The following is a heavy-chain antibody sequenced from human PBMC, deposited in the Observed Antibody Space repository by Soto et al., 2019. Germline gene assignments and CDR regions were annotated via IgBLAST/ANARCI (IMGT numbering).Heavy chain of an antibody. D-gene: IGHD5-12*01. CDR2: ISYDVTNK. J-gene: IGHJ4*02. Sequence: TGGSLRLSCVVSGFTFSTYGMHWVRQAPSKGLEWVAFISYDVTNKYYTDSVKGRFTISRDDSKNTLYLQMNSLRPEDTAVYYCARVSNHENHRGYAGDLDSWGQGTMVT. CDR1: GFTFSTYG. CDR3: ARVSNHENHRGYAGDLDS. V-gene: IGHV3-30*03.